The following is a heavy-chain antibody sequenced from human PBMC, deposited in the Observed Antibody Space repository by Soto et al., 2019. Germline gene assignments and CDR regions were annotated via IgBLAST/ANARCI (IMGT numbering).Heavy chain of an antibody. D-gene: IGHD2-21*02. CDR1: GVTFSSYA. V-gene: IGHV1-69*13. J-gene: IGHJ4*02. CDR2: IIPIFGTA. CDR3: ARGGMVVTAIYFDY. Sequence: SVKVSCKASGVTFSSYAISWVRQAPGQGLEWMGGIIPIFGTANYAQKFQGRVTITADESTSTAYMELSSLRSEDTAAYYCARGGMVVTAIYFDYWGQGTLVTVSS.